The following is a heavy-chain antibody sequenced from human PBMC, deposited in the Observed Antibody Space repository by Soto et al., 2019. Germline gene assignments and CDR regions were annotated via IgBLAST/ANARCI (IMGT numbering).Heavy chain of an antibody. V-gene: IGHV4-61*01. CDR3: ASLTTVNTNYYYYGMDV. J-gene: IGHJ6*02. D-gene: IGHD4-4*01. CDR1: GGSVSSGSYY. CDR2: IYYSGST. Sequence: QVQLQESGPGLVKPSETLSLTCTVSGGSVSSGSYYWSWIRQPPRKGLEWIGYIYYSGSTNYYPSLKSRVTISVDTSKNQFSLKMSSVTAADTAVYYCASLTTVNTNYYYYGMDVWGQGTTVTVSS.